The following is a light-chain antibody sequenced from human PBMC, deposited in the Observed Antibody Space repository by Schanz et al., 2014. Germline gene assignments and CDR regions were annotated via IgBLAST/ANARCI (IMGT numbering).Light chain of an antibody. V-gene: IGKV3-20*01. Sequence: IVLTQSPGTLSLSPGERATLSCRASQSVSTSLAWYQQIPGQAPRLLIYGASARASGIPGRFSGGGSGTDFTLTISRLEPEDFAVYYCQQYGTSPPSYTFGQGTKLEIK. J-gene: IGKJ2*01. CDR1: QSVSTS. CDR2: GAS. CDR3: QQYGTSPPSYT.